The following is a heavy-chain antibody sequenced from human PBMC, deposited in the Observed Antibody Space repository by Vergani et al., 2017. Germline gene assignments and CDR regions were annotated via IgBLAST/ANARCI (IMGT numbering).Heavy chain of an antibody. V-gene: IGHV3-30*03. Sequence: QVQLVESGGGVVQPGRSLRLSCAASGFTFSSYGMHWVRQAPGKGLEWVAVISYDGSNKYYADSVKGRFTISRDNSKNTLYLQMNSLRAEDTAVYYCARAGSGWFYAGALDYWGQGTLVTVSS. CDR3: ARAGSGWFYAGALDY. J-gene: IGHJ4*02. CDR1: GFTFSSYG. D-gene: IGHD6-19*01. CDR2: ISYDGSNK.